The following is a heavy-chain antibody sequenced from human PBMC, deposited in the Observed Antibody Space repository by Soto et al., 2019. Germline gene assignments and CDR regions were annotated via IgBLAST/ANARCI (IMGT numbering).Heavy chain of an antibody. D-gene: IGHD2-21*01. CDR3: SIDVASSGVGELDY. CDR1: GFTFAPAW. Sequence: VHVVESGGGLVKPGGSLRLSCAASGFTFAPAWMTWVRQSPGKGLEWVARIKSKTSGETTDYAAPVKGRFTISRDDSKSTVYLQMSSLNTEDTAIYYCSIDVASSGVGELDYWGQGTVVTVSS. J-gene: IGHJ4*02. V-gene: IGHV3-15*01. CDR2: IKSKTSGETT.